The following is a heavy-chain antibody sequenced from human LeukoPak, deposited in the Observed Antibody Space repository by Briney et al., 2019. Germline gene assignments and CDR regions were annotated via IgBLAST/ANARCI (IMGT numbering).Heavy chain of an antibody. D-gene: IGHD1-26*01. V-gene: IGHV3-23*01. CDR1: GFSFSSYD. CDR3: AKSQLVGATYALDI. CDR2: IRGSGGST. J-gene: IGHJ3*02. Sequence: RGSLRLSCAASGFSFSSYDMSWVRQAPGKGLEWVSVIRGSGGSTFYADSVKGRFTISRDNSRDTLNLQMNSLRAEDTAVYYCAKSQLVGATYALDIWGQGTMVTVSS.